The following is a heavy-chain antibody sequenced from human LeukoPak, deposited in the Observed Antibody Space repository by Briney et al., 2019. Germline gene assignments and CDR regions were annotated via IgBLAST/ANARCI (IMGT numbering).Heavy chain of an antibody. Sequence: GGSLRLSCAASGFTFSSHAMTWVRQTPGKGLEWVSTITANGGSTYYADSVKGRFTISRDNPKNKLYLQKNGLRAEDTAIYSCAKRYCGGAACYSMDWGQGTLVTASS. V-gene: IGHV3-23*01. J-gene: IGHJ4*02. CDR1: GFTFSSHA. CDR3: AKRYCGGAACYSMD. D-gene: IGHD2-15*01. CDR2: ITANGGST.